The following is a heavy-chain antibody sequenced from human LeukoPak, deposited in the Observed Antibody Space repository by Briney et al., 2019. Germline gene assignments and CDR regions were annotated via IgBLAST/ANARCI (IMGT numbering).Heavy chain of an antibody. V-gene: IGHV3-33*08. CDR2: IRYHGSDK. J-gene: IGHJ4*02. Sequence: GGSLRLSCVASGFTFSGSGMHWVRQAPGKGLEWVAFIRYHGSDKYYADSAKGRFAISRDNAKNSLYLQMNSLRAEDTAVYYCARRGIVVTPGFDYWGQGTLVTVSS. D-gene: IGHD3-22*01. CDR3: ARRGIVVTPGFDY. CDR1: GFTFSGSG.